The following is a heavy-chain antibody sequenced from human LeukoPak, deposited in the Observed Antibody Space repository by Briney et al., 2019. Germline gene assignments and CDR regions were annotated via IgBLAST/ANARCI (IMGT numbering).Heavy chain of an antibody. V-gene: IGHV3-21*01. CDR2: ISSSSSYI. CDR3: ARQTGYSSSPLDY. D-gene: IGHD6-13*01. J-gene: IGHJ4*02. Sequence: GGSLRLSCAASGFTFSSYSMNWVRQAPGKGLEWVSSISSSSSYIYYADSVKGRFTISRDNAKNSLYLQMNSLRAEDTAVYYCARQTGYSSSPLDYWGQGTLVTVSS. CDR1: GFTFSSYS.